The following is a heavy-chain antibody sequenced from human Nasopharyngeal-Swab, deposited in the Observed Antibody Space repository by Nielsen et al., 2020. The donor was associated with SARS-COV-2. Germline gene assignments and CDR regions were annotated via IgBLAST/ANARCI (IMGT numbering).Heavy chain of an antibody. D-gene: IGHD3-3*01. J-gene: IGHJ6*02. V-gene: IGHV3-49*04. Sequence: GGSLRLSCTTSGITFDNYPLSWVRQAPGKGLEWVGFIRSKGYSATTEYAASVRGRFTISRDDSKNIAYLQMNSLKTEDTGLYFCSTTIHDFMSGPYYYGMDVWGQGTTVIVSS. CDR3: STTIHDFMSGPYYYGMDV. CDR1: GITFDNYP. CDR2: IRSKGYSATT.